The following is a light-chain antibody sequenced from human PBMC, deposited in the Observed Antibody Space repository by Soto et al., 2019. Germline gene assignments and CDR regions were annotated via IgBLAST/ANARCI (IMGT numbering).Light chain of an antibody. J-gene: IGKJ4*01. CDR1: QSVSSY. CDR2: DAS. V-gene: IGKV3-11*01. CDR3: QQSSNWPST. Sequence: EIVLTQSPATLSLSPGDRATLSCRASQSVSSYLAWYQQKPGQAPRLLIYDASNRATGIPARFSGSGSGTDFTLTITTLDPEDFAVYYCQQSSNWPSTFGGGTKVEIK.